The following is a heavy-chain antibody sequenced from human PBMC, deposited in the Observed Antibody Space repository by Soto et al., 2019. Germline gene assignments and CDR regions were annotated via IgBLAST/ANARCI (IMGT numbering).Heavy chain of an antibody. CDR2: IYWDDDK. J-gene: IGHJ4*02. D-gene: IGHD3-3*01. CDR1: GFSLSTSGVG. CDR3: AHRVLRTVFGLVTTTAIYFDF. Sequence: QITLNESGPTVVRPTETLTLTCTFSGFSLSTSGVGVGWIRQSPGKAPEWLARIYWDDDKRYSESLKSRLTITKDTSKNQVVLTMANLDPADTATYYCAHRVLRTVFGLVTTTAIYFDFWGPGTPVAVSS. V-gene: IGHV2-5*02.